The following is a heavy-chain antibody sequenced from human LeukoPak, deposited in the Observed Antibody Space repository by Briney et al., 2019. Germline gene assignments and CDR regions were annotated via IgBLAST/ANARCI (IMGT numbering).Heavy chain of an antibody. CDR2: ISSNGGST. CDR3: AKEGPGSYDSSGYHAYFDY. D-gene: IGHD3-22*01. V-gene: IGHV3-64D*06. J-gene: IGHJ4*02. CDR1: GFTFRSNG. Sequence: QPGGSLRLSCSASGFTFRSNGMHWVLQAPGKGLEYVSAISSNGGSTYYADFVKGRFTISGDNSKNTQYLQMSSLRAEDTAVYYCAKEGPGSYDSSGYHAYFDYWGQGTLVTVSS.